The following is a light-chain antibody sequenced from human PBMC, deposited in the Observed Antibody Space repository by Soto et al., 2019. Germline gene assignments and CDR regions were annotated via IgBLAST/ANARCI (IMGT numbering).Light chain of an antibody. V-gene: IGKV1-6*01. CDR2: AAS. CDR1: QGIRND. Sequence: AIPMTQSPSSLSASVGDRVTITCRASQGIRNDLGWYQQKPGKAPKLLIYAASSLQSGVPSRFSVSGSGTDFTLTISSLQPEDFATYYGLQDYNYPPTFGQGTKVEIK. J-gene: IGKJ1*01. CDR3: LQDYNYPPT.